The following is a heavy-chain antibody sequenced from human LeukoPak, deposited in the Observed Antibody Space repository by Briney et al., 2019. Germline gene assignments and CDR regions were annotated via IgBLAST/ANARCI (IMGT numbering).Heavy chain of an antibody. CDR2: IYYSGDT. CDR3: ARGAVTAFDGFHI. Sequence: SETLSLTCGVSGGSLSRYYWNWIRQPPGKGLELIGYIYYSGDTKYNPSLKSRVSFSIDTSKNQLSLKLTSVTAADTAVYYCARGAVTAFDGFHIWGQGTMVTVS. D-gene: IGHD2-21*02. V-gene: IGHV4-59*01. CDR1: GGSLSRYY. J-gene: IGHJ3*02.